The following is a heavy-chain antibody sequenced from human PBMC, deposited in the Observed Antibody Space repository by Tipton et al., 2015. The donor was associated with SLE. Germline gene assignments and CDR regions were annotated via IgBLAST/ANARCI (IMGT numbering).Heavy chain of an antibody. CDR3: ARGPLAGAFDI. CDR1: GSSISNGFH. Sequence: LSLTCTVSGSSISNGFHWGWIRQPPGKVLEWIGSIYPSGDTYYNPSLKSRVTISVDTSKNQFSLKLSSVTAADTAVYYCARGPLAGAFDIWGQGTMVTVSS. CDR2: IYPSGDT. D-gene: IGHD6-19*01. J-gene: IGHJ3*02. V-gene: IGHV4-38-2*02.